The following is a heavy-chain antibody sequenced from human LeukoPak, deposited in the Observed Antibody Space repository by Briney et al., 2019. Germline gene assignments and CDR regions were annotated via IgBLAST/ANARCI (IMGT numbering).Heavy chain of an antibody. Sequence: AGGSLRLSCAASGFTFSSYSMNWVRQAPGKGLEWVSSISSSSSYIYYADSVKGRFTISRDNAKNSLYLQMNSLRAEDTAVYYCARDPEYYDSSGYGGYWGQGTLVTVSS. CDR2: ISSSSSYI. CDR1: GFTFSSYS. CDR3: ARDPEYYDSSGYGGY. V-gene: IGHV3-21*01. J-gene: IGHJ4*02. D-gene: IGHD3-22*01.